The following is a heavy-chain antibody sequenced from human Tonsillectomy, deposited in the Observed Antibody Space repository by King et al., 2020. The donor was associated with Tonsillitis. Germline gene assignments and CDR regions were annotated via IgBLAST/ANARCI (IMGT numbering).Heavy chain of an antibody. D-gene: IGHD1-1*01. CDR3: ARELNWTHPGPVDY. V-gene: IGHV4-61*02. CDR1: GCSIRSGSYY. CDR2: IYTSGST. Sequence: QLQESGPGLVKPSQTLALTCTVSGCSIRSGSYYWSWIRQPAGKGLEWIGRIYTSGSTNYNPSLTSRVTISLDTAKNQFSLKLSSVTAPDTAVYYCARELNWTHPGPVDYWGQGTLVTVSS. J-gene: IGHJ4*02.